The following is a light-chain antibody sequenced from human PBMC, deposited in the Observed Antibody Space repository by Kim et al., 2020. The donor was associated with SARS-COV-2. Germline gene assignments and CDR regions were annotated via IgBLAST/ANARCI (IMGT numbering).Light chain of an antibody. V-gene: IGKV1-5*03. CDR1: QLIDTY. CDR2: QAS. J-gene: IGKJ2*01. Sequence: SASVGDRVTITCRASQLIDTYLAWYQQKPGKAPNLMIYQASSLHIGVPSRFSGCGSGTEFTLTINGLQPDDFATYYCQHYIRFPYTFGQGTKLEI. CDR3: QHYIRFPYT.